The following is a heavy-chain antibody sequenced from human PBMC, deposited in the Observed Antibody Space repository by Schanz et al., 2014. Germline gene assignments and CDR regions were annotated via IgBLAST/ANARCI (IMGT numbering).Heavy chain of an antibody. D-gene: IGHD1-26*01. Sequence: EVQLVESGGGLVQPGGSLRLSCGVSGFTASSHSMNWVRQAPGKGLEWVSYISSASSTINYADSVKGRFTISRDNSKNTLFLQLNSLRADDTAVYYCARNRGSGGQNWYFDLWGRGTLVTVSS. J-gene: IGHJ2*01. V-gene: IGHV3-48*01. CDR2: ISSASSTI. CDR1: GFTASSHS. CDR3: ARNRGSGGQNWYFDL.